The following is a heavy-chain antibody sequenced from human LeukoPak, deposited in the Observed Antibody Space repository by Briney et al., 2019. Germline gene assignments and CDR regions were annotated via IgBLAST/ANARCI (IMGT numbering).Heavy chain of an antibody. J-gene: IGHJ3*02. CDR3: ARHRLHRIYYDTTGYYHDACDI. CDR1: GYTFTCYD. Sequence: ASVKVSCKASGYTFTCYDINWVRQAPGQGPEWMGWISAYNGSTNYAQKLQGRVTMTTDTSTSTAYMELRSLRSDDTAVYFCARHRLHRIYYDTTGYYHDACDIWGQGTMVTVSS. D-gene: IGHD3-22*01. CDR2: ISAYNGST. V-gene: IGHV1-18*01.